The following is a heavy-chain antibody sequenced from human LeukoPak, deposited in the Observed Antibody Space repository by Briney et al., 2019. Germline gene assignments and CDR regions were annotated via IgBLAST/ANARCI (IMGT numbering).Heavy chain of an antibody. CDR2: IYPDDSDT. CDR1: GYSFASSW. V-gene: IGHV5-51*01. J-gene: IGHJ4*02. D-gene: IGHD5-24*01. Sequence: GESLKISCKGSGYSFASSWIGWVRQMPGKGLEWMGIIYPDDSDTRYSPSFEGQITISVDKSISTAYLQWSSLKASDTAVYYCARLRRDAAYWGQGTLVTVSS. CDR3: ARLRRDAAY.